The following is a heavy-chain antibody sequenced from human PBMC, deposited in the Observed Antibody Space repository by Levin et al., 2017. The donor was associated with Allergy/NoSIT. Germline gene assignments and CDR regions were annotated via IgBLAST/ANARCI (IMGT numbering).Heavy chain of an antibody. CDR1: GGSLSSSSHH. D-gene: IGHD6-13*01. CDR2: IYYTGIT. CDR3: TRELSSSVDY. V-gene: IGHV4-39*07. J-gene: IGHJ4*02. Sequence: PGGSLRLSCTVSGGSLSSSSHHWGWIRQPPGKGLEWIGSIYYTGITNYDPSLNSRIIISIDTSKNQFSLKLNSVTVADTAVYYCTRELSSSVDYWGQGTLVTVAS.